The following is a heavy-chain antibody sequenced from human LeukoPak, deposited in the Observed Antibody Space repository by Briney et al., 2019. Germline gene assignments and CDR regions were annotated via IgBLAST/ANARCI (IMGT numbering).Heavy chain of an antibody. Sequence: GGSLRLSCAASGFTFSNYWLTWVRQAPGKGLEWVANIKEDGNEMYYVDSVKGRFTISRDNAKNSLFLQMNSLRVEDTAMYYCARVGSGYDPDFDYWGQGTLVTVSS. V-gene: IGHV3-7*01. D-gene: IGHD5-12*01. J-gene: IGHJ4*02. CDR3: ARVGSGYDPDFDY. CDR2: IKEDGNEM. CDR1: GFTFSNYW.